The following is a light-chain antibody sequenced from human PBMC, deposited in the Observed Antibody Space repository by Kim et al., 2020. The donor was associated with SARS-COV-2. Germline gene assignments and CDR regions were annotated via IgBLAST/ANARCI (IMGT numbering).Light chain of an antibody. V-gene: IGKV1-27*01. CDR2: AAS. Sequence: ASVGDRVTITCRASQDIANSLARYQQKPGKVPQVLIYAASTLQSGVPSRFSGSGSGTEFTLTIGGLQTEDVATYYCQKYNSAPWTFGPGTKVDIK. J-gene: IGKJ1*01. CDR1: QDIANS. CDR3: QKYNSAPWT.